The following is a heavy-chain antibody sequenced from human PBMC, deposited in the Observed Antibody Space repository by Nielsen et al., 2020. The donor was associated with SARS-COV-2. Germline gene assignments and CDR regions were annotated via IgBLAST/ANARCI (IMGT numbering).Heavy chain of an antibody. D-gene: IGHD2-15*01. V-gene: IGHV3-30*18. CDR3: AKDWTAIVVVPSGGVDY. CDR1: GFTFSTYG. Sequence: GESLKISCAASGFTFSTYGMHWVRQAPGKGLEWVAAISYDGSNKCYVDSVKGRFTISRDNSKNTLYLQMSSLREEDTAVYYCAKDWTAIVVVPSGGVDYWGQGTLVTVSS. CDR2: ISYDGSNK. J-gene: IGHJ4*02.